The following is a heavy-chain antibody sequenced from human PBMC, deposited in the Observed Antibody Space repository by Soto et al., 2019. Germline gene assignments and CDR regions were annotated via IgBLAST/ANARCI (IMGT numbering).Heavy chain of an antibody. D-gene: IGHD5-12*01. V-gene: IGHV1-2*02. J-gene: IGHJ5*02. CDR1: GDTFTDSS. CDR3: ARDLGGYDLYGPDT. Sequence: VKVSCKTSGDTFTDSSMHWVRQAPGQGLEWMGWINLNSGDTNYAEKFRGRVTMTRDTSIITAYMELTRLKSDDTAVYYCARDLGGYDLYGPDTWGQGTLVTVSS. CDR2: INLNSGDT.